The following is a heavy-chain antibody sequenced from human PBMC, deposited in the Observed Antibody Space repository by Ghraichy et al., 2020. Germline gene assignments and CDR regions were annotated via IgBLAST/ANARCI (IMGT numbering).Heavy chain of an antibody. V-gene: IGHV4-30-4*01. CDR3: ARGLDFWSGFDY. D-gene: IGHD3-3*01. CDR1: GGSISSGDYY. CDR2: IYYSGST. Sequence: SETLSLTCTVSGGSISSGDYYWSWIRQPPGKGLEWIGYIYYSGSTYYNPSLKSRVTISVDTSKNQFSLKLSSVTAADTAVYYCARGLDFWSGFDYWGQGTLVTVSS. J-gene: IGHJ4*02.